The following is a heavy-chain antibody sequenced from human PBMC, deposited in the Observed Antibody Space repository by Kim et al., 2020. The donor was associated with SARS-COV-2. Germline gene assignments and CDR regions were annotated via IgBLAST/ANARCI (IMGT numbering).Heavy chain of an antibody. D-gene: IGHD2-21*01. J-gene: IGHJ4*02. V-gene: IGHV3-7*01. Sequence: VHSVRGRFTISRDNAKNSLFLQMNNLRVEDTAVYYCVRDCGGDCYTYWGQGALVTVSS. CDR3: VRDCGGDCYTY.